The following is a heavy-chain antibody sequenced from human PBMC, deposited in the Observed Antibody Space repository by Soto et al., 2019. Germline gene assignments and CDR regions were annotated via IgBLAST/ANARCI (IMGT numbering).Heavy chain of an antibody. CDR1: GFTFSDYW. D-gene: IGHD4-17*01. CDR2: ISTDGSRT. Sequence: EVHLVESGEGLVQPGGSLRLSCAASGFTFSDYWIHWVRQRPGKGLVWVSRISTDGSRTYYADSVKGRFTISRDNAKNTLSLQMNSLRAEDTAVYYCAVMTTMTTEDYWGRGTLVTVSS. J-gene: IGHJ4*02. V-gene: IGHV3-74*01. CDR3: AVMTTMTTEDY.